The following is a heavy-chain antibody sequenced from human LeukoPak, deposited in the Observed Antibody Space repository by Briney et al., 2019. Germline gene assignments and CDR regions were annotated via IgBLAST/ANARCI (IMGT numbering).Heavy chain of an antibody. CDR3: AKERRYYDSSGYYLDY. D-gene: IGHD3-22*01. Sequence: GGSLRLSCTDSSFTFSSYGMSWVRQAPGKGLEWVSAISGSGGSTYYADSVKGRFTISRDNSKNTLYLQMNSLRAEDTAVYYCAKERRYYDSSGYYLDYWGQGTLVTVSS. CDR1: SFTFSSYG. J-gene: IGHJ4*02. CDR2: ISGSGGST. V-gene: IGHV3-23*01.